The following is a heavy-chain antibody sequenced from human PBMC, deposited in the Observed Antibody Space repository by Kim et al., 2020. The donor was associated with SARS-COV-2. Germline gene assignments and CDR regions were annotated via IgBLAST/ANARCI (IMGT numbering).Heavy chain of an antibody. V-gene: IGHV3-48*02. Sequence: YADSVKGRFTISRDNANNSLNLQMNSLRDEDTAVYYCARASKITLHMDVWGQGTTVTVSS. J-gene: IGHJ6*02. CDR3: ARASKITLHMDV. D-gene: IGHD3-16*01.